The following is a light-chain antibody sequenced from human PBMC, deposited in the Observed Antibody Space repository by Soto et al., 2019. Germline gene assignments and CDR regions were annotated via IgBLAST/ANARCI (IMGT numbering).Light chain of an antibody. CDR3: HSWDSSTAA. J-gene: IGLJ2*01. Sequence: SYELTQPPSVSVSPGQTASITCSGDVLGDYHAYWYQQQPGQSPVLVIYEDNKRPSGIPERFSGSKSGNTATLTIGGTQTVDEADYYCHSWDSSTAAFGGGTKLTVL. CDR1: VLGDYH. V-gene: IGLV3-1*01. CDR2: EDN.